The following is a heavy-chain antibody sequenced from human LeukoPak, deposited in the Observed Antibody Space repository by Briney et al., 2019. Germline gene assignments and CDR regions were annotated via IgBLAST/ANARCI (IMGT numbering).Heavy chain of an antibody. V-gene: IGHV3-7*01. J-gene: IGHJ6*03. CDR2: IKQDGSEK. CDR1: DFTVSTNY. CDR3: ARDDYDFWSGYYYYMDV. D-gene: IGHD3-3*01. Sequence: PGGSLRLSCADSDFTVSTNYMSWVRQAPGKGLEWVANIKQDGSEKYYVDSVKGRFTISRDNAKNSLYLQMNSLRAEDTAVYYCARDDYDFWSGYYYYMDVWGKGTTVTVSS.